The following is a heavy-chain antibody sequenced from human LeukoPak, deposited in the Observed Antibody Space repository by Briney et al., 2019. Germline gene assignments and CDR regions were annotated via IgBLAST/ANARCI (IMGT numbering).Heavy chain of an antibody. CDR2: ISGSGGST. CDR3: AQLIQLWLFDP. V-gene: IGHV3-23*01. CDR1: GFTFSSYA. J-gene: IGHJ5*02. Sequence: GGSLRLSCAASGFTFSSYAMSWVRQAPGKGLEWVSAISGSGGSTYYADSVKGRFTTSRDNSKNTLYLQMNSLRAEDTAVYYCAQLIQLWLFDPWGQGTLVTVSS. D-gene: IGHD5-18*01.